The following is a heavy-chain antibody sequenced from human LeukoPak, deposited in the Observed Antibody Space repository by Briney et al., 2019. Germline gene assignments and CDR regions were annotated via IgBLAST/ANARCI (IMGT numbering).Heavy chain of an antibody. CDR1: GVSISSYY. CDR2: FYTSGST. D-gene: IGHD4-23*01. J-gene: IGHJ6*02. Sequence: SETLSLTCTVSGVSISSYYWSWIRQPAGKGLEWIGRFYTSGSTNYNPSLKSRVTMSVDTSKNQFSLKLKSVTAADTAVYYCARDRTVVGTYYYYGMDVWGQGTTVTVSS. V-gene: IGHV4-4*07. CDR3: ARDRTVVGTYYYYGMDV.